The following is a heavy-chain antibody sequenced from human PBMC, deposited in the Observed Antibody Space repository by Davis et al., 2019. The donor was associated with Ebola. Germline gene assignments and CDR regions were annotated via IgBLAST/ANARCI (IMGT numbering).Heavy chain of an antibody. J-gene: IGHJ4*02. CDR3: ARDRSFGVY. CDR2: INKDGSEK. D-gene: IGHD3-10*01. Sequence: GESLKISCAASGFTFGNFWMSWVRQAPGKGLEWVANINKDGSEKHYVDSVKGRFTISRDNAKNSLYLQMNSLRADDTAVYYCARDRSFGVYWGQGTLVTVSS. CDR1: GFTFGNFW. V-gene: IGHV3-7*01.